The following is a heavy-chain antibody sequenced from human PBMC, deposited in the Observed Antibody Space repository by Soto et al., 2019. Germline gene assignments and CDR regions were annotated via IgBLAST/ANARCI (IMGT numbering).Heavy chain of an antibody. J-gene: IGHJ3*02. CDR3: ARAHGSGWGAFDI. CDR1: GGSISSGGYS. Sequence: SETMSLTCAVSGGSISSGGYSWSWIRQPPGKGLEWIGYIYHSGSTYYNPSLKSRVTISVDRSKNQFSLKLSSVTAADTAVYYCARAHGSGWGAFDIWGQGTMVTVSS. D-gene: IGHD3-10*01. CDR2: IYHSGST. V-gene: IGHV4-30-2*01.